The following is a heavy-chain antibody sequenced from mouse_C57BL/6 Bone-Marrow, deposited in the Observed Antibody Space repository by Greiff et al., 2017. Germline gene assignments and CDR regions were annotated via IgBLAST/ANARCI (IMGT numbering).Heavy chain of an antibody. Sequence: VKLVESGAELARPGASVKLSCKASGYTFTSYGLSWVKQRTGQGLEWIGGLYPRSGNTYYNEKFQGKATLTEAKSSSTAYMELRSLTSKDSAVYYCAQGGVYYDYDGGGGAMDYWGQGTSGTVSS. D-gene: IGHD2-4*01. CDR2: LYPRSGNT. V-gene: IGHV1-81*01. CDR3: AQGGVYYDYDGGGGAMDY. CDR1: GYTFTSYG. J-gene: IGHJ4*01.